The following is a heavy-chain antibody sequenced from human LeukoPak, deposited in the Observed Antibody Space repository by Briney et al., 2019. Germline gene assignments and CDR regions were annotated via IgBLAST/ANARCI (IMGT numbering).Heavy chain of an antibody. CDR1: GFTFSHYA. V-gene: IGHV3-23*01. Sequence: GGSLRLSCAASGFTFSHYAINCVRQAPGKGLEWVSIIGPSGKTFYADSVEGRFAISRDNSGNRVYLQMDSLRPADTAVYYCVRAVSYDYSNYPPLYYFDYWGQGTLVTVSS. J-gene: IGHJ4*02. CDR3: VRAVSYDYSNYPPLYYFDY. D-gene: IGHD4-11*01. CDR2: IGPSGKT.